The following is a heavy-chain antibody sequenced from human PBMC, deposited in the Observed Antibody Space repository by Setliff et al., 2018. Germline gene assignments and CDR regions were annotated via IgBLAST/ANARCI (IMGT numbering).Heavy chain of an antibody. Sequence: PGESLKISCKGSGDNFNTNWIAWVRQVPGRGLEWMGVIYPGDSDTRYSPSFEGQVIISADKSSSSAFLQWNSLKASDTAMYFCARRDFGSDYPLVSWGQGTLVTVSS. J-gene: IGHJ4*02. D-gene: IGHD6-25*01. CDR1: GDNFNTNW. V-gene: IGHV5-51*01. CDR3: ARRDFGSDYPLVS. CDR2: IYPGDSDT.